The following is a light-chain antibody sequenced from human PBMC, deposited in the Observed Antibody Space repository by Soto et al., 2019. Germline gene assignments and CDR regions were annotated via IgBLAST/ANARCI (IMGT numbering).Light chain of an antibody. Sequence: QSVLTQPPSASGTPGQGVIISCSGTYSNIGSNTVKWYRQVPGSAPKFLIYSNNERPSGVPDRFSGSKSGTSASLAITGLQAEDEADYYCQSYDSSLIVSKVFGTGTKLTVL. CDR2: SNN. CDR3: QSYDSSLIVSKV. V-gene: IGLV1-44*01. J-gene: IGLJ1*01. CDR1: YSNIGSNT.